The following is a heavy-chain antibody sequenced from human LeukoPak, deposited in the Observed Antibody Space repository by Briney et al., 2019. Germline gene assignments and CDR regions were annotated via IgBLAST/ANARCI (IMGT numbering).Heavy chain of an antibody. D-gene: IGHD3-9*01. J-gene: IGHJ4*02. V-gene: IGHV3-23*01. CDR2: ISGSGGST. CDR1: GFTFSSYA. Sequence: PGGSLRLSCAASGFTFSSYAMSWVRQAPGKGLEWVSAISGSGGSTYYADSVKGRFTISRDNSKNTLYLQMNSLRAEDTAVYYCAKLVLRYFDWLMDYWGQGTLVTVSS. CDR3: AKLVLRYFDWLMDY.